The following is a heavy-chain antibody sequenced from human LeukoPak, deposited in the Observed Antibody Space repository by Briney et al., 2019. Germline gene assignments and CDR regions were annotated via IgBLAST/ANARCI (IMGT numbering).Heavy chain of an antibody. CDR3: AAESGYGSGSTYYYYYMDV. J-gene: IGHJ6*03. CDR1: GFTFTSSA. Sequence: SVKGSCKASGFTFTSSAMQWVRQARGQRLEWIGWIVVGSGNTNYAQKFQERVTITRDMSTSTAYMELSSLRSEDTAVYYCAAESGYGSGSTYYYYYMDVWGKGTTVTVSS. CDR2: IVVGSGNT. V-gene: IGHV1-58*02. D-gene: IGHD3-10*01.